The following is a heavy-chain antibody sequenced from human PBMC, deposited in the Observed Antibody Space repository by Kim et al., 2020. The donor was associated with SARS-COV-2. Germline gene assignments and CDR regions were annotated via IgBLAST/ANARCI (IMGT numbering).Heavy chain of an antibody. D-gene: IGHD6-13*01. CDR1: GGSFSGYY. J-gene: IGHJ5*02. V-gene: IGHV4-34*01. CDR3: ARGSPPPVGSSWYRGSKTRGWFDP. CDR2: INHSGST. Sequence: SETLSLTCAVYGGSFSGYYWSWIRQPPGKGLEWIGEINHSGSTNYNPSLKSRVTISVDTSKNQFSLKLSSVTAADTAVYYCARGSPPPVGSSWYRGSKTRGWFDPWGQGTLVTVSS.